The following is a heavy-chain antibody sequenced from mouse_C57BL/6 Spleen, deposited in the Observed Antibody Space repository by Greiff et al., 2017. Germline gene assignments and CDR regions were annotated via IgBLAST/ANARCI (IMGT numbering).Heavy chain of an antibody. V-gene: IGHV1-18*01. Sequence: EVQLQQSGPELVQPGASVKIPYKASGYTFTDYNMDWVKQSHGKSLEWIGDINPNNGGTIYNQKFKGKATLTVDKSSSTAYMELRSLTSEDTAVYYCARRESHAQAMDYWGQVTSVTVSS. CDR1: GYTFTDYN. CDR2: INPNNGGT. J-gene: IGHJ4*01. CDR3: ARRESHAQAMDY. D-gene: IGHD3-2*02.